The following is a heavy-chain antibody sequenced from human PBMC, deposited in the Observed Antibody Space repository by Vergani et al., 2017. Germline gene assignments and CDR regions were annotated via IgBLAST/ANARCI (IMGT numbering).Heavy chain of an antibody. CDR2: IYSTGST. CDR3: ARMVGYDEGDEFRIGYFDS. D-gene: IGHD3-22*01. CDR1: GFTFSSAW. Sequence: VQPVESGGGLVKPGGSLRLSCTTSGFTFSSAWMSWVRQAPGKGLEWVGYIYSTGSTHHNPSLRRRINMSVDTSKNQFSLKLHPVTAADTAMYYCARMVGYDEGDEFRIGYFDSWGPGILVTVSS. J-gene: IGHJ4*02. V-gene: IGHV4-4*02.